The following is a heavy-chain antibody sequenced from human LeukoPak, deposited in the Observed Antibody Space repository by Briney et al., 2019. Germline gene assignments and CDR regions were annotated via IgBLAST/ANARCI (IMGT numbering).Heavy chain of an antibody. Sequence: PGGSLRLSCAASGFTFDDYGMSWVRQAPGKGLEWVSGINWNGGSTGYADSVKGRFTIFRDNAKNSLYLQMNSLRPDDTAVYYCAQSPWELSDDYWGQGLLVTVSS. CDR1: GFTFDDYG. D-gene: IGHD1-26*01. CDR3: AQSPWELSDDY. V-gene: IGHV3-20*04. CDR2: INWNGGST. J-gene: IGHJ4*02.